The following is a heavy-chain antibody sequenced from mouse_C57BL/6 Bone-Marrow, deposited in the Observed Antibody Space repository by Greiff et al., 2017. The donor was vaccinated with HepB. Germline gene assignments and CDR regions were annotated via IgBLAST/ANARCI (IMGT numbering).Heavy chain of an antibody. CDR2: ISSGSSTI. CDR3: ARRDDEWDFAY. D-gene: IGHD1-3*01. J-gene: IGHJ3*01. Sequence: EVQLVESGGGLVKPGGSLKLSCAASGFTFSDYGMHWVRQAPEKGLEWVAYISSGSSTIYYADTVKGRFTISRDNAKNTLFLQMTSLRSEDTAMYYCARRDDEWDFAYWGQGTLVTVSA. CDR1: GFTFSDYG. V-gene: IGHV5-17*01.